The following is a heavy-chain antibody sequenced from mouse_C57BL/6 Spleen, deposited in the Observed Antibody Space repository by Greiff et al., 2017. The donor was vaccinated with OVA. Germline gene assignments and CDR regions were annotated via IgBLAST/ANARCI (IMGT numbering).Heavy chain of an antibody. CDR1: GFSLTSYA. J-gene: IGHJ1*03. D-gene: IGHD1-1*01. CDR3: ARIYYYGSSRNFDV. Sequence: VHLVESGPGLVAPSQSLSITCTVSGFSLTSYAISWVRQPPGKGLEWLGVIWTGGGTNYNSALKSRLSISKDNSKSQVFLKMNSLQTDDTARYYCARIYYYGSSRNFDVWGTGTTVTVSS. CDR2: IWTGGGT. V-gene: IGHV2-9-1*01.